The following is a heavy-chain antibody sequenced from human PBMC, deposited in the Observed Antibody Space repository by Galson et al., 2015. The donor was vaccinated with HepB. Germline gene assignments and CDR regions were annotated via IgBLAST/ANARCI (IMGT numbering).Heavy chain of an antibody. V-gene: IGHV3-7*03. CDR3: ARRISLVGGIITRPDYYYGMDV. Sequence: SLRLSCAGSEFAFSSYWMNWVRQAPGKGLEWVAHINPDGSEEDYAVTLKGRFTISRDNAKNSLYLQMDSLRAEDTAVYYCARRISLVGGIITRPDYYYGMDVWGQGTTVTVAS. D-gene: IGHD3-10*01. J-gene: IGHJ6*02. CDR2: INPDGSEE. CDR1: EFAFSSYW.